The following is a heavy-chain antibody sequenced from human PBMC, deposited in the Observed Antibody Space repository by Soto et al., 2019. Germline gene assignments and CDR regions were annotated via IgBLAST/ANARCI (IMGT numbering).Heavy chain of an antibody. CDR1: GFSFNDYA. CDR3: SRGTYYPQSSGLHADY. V-gene: IGHV3-30*03. Sequence: LRLSCATSGFSFNDYAMYWVRQAPGQGLEWVAIISSDGHHQFYLDNLRGRFTVSRDNSKNTLYLQMNSLRPEDTAVYYCSRGTYYPQSSGLHADYWGPGTVVTVSS. CDR2: ISSDGHHQ. J-gene: IGHJ4*02. D-gene: IGHD3-22*01.